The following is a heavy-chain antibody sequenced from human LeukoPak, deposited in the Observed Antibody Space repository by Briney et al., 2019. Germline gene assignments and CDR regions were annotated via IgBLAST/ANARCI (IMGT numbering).Heavy chain of an antibody. CDR1: GGSISSYY. CDR3: ARGILYYCSGGSCYSGHYFDY. V-gene: IGHV4-59*08. CDR2: IYYSGST. J-gene: IGHJ4*02. Sequence: SETLSLTCTVSGGSISSYYWSWIRQPPGKGLEWIGYIYYSGSTNYNPSLKSRVTISVDTSKNQFSLKLSSVTAADTAVYYCARGILYYCSGGSCYSGHYFDYWGQGTLVTVSS. D-gene: IGHD2-15*01.